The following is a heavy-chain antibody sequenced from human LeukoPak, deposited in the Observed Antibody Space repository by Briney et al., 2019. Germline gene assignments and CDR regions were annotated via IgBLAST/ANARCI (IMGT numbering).Heavy chain of an antibody. Sequence: SETLSPTCTVSGGSISTYWSWIRQPAGKGLEWIGRIYSSGSTNYNPSLKSRVTMSVDTSKNQFSLKLSSVTAADTAVYYCARDADYYDSSGYDYWGQGTPVTVSS. CDR3: ARDADYYDSSGYDY. V-gene: IGHV4-4*07. CDR2: IYSSGST. CDR1: GGSISTY. J-gene: IGHJ4*02. D-gene: IGHD3-22*01.